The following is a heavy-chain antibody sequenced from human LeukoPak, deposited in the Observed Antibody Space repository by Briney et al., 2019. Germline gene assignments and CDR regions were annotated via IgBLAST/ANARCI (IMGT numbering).Heavy chain of an antibody. Sequence: GGSLRLSCAASGFTFDDYAMHWVRQAPGKGLEWVSGISWNSGSIGYADSVKGRFTISRDNAKNSLYLQMNSLRAEDTALYYCAKTQGVGDLLYYFDYWGQGTLVTVSS. D-gene: IGHD2-21*02. CDR3: AKTQGVGDLLYYFDY. V-gene: IGHV3-9*01. CDR2: ISWNSGSI. CDR1: GFTFDDYA. J-gene: IGHJ4*02.